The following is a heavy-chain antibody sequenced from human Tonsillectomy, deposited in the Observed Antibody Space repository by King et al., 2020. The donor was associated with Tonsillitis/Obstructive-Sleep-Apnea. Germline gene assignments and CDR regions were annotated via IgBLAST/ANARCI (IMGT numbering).Heavy chain of an antibody. CDR2: ISSSSSTI. Sequence: VQLVESGGGLVQPGGSLRLSCAASGFTFSSYGMNWVRQAPGKGLEWVSYISSSSSTIYYADSVKGRFTISRDNAKNSLYLQMNSLRDEDTAVYYCARRTTVVTRALDYWGQGTLVTVSS. CDR3: ARRTTVVTRALDY. J-gene: IGHJ4*02. CDR1: GFTFSSYG. V-gene: IGHV3-48*02. D-gene: IGHD4-23*01.